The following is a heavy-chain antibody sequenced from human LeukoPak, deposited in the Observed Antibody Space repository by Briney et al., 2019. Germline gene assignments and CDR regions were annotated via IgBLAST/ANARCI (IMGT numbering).Heavy chain of an antibody. CDR3: ARVSWCYYDSSGRNYYYYSMDV. Sequence: PSETLSLTCTVSGASISNSNYYWGWIRQPPVVGLEWIGSIYYSGTTYYNPSLKSRVTISVDTSKNQFSLKMSSVTAADAAVYYCARVSWCYYDSSGRNYYYYSMDVWGQGTTVTVSS. D-gene: IGHD3-22*01. CDR2: IYYSGTT. CDR1: GASISNSNYY. V-gene: IGHV4-39*01. J-gene: IGHJ6*02.